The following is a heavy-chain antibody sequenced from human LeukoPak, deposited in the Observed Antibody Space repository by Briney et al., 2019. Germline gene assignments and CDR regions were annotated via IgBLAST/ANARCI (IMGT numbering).Heavy chain of an antibody. D-gene: IGHD2-2*01. CDR3: ARQDNYAKGAFDI. V-gene: IGHV3-30-3*01. CDR1: GFTFSSYA. CDR2: ISYDGSNK. J-gene: IGHJ3*02. Sequence: GGSLRLSCAASGFTFSSYAMHWVRQAPGKGLEWVAVISYDGSNKYYADSVKGRFTISRDNSKNTLYLQMNSLRAEDTAVYYCARQDNYAKGAFDIWGQGTMVTVSS.